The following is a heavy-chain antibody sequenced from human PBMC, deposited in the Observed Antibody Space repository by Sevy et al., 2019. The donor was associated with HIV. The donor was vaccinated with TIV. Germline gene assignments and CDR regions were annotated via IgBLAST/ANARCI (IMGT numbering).Heavy chain of an antibody. CDR2: IIPIFGTA. J-gene: IGHJ3*02. CDR1: GGTFSSYA. V-gene: IGHV1-69*13. Sequence: ASVKVSCKASGGTFSSYAISWVRQAPGQGLEWMGGIIPIFGTANYAQKFQGRVTITADESTSTAYMELSSLGSEDTAVYYCAREEGDVVVVPAAIPGNAFDIWGQGTMVTVSS. D-gene: IGHD2-2*01. CDR3: AREEGDVVVVPAAIPGNAFDI.